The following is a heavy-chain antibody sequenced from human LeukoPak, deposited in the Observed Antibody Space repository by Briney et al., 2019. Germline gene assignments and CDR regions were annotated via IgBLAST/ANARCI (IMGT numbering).Heavy chain of an antibody. V-gene: IGHV3-30*03. CDR3: ARALIGYYFDY. Sequence: GGSLRLSCAASGFAFSSYGMHWVRQAPGKGLEWVAVISYDGSNKYYADSVKGRFTISRDNSKNSLYLQMNSLRAEDTAVYYCARALIGYYFDYWGQGTLVTVSS. J-gene: IGHJ4*02. CDR2: ISYDGSNK. CDR1: GFAFSSYG. D-gene: IGHD2-8*01.